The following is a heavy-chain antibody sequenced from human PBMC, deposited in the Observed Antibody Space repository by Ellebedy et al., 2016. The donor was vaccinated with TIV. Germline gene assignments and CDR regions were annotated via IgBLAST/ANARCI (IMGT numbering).Heavy chain of an antibody. CDR3: ARAPGYYDILTGYYRRYFDY. J-gene: IGHJ4*02. Sequence: SETLSLTXTVSGGSISSYYWSWIRQPPGKGLEWIGYIYYSGSTNYNPSLKSRVTISVDTSKNQFSLKLSSVTAADTAVYYCARAPGYYDILTGYYRRYFDYWGQGTLVTVSS. V-gene: IGHV4-59*01. CDR2: IYYSGST. D-gene: IGHD3-9*01. CDR1: GGSISSYY.